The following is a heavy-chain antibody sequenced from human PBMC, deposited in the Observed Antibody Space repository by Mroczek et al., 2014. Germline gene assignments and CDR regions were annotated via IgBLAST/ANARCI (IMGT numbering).Heavy chain of an antibody. CDR1: GDSIKSDDYY. Sequence: QVQLQQSGPGPVKPSETLSLTCTVSGDSIKSDDYYWSWIRQHPGKGLEWIGYIYYTGSTYYNPSLKSRASISVDTSKNDFSLKMTSVTAADTAVYYCARRRRRYTYGWDHWGQGTLVTVSA. J-gene: IGHJ4*02. CDR3: ARRRRRYTYGWDH. CDR2: IYYTGST. D-gene: IGHD5-18*01. V-gene: IGHV4-31*03.